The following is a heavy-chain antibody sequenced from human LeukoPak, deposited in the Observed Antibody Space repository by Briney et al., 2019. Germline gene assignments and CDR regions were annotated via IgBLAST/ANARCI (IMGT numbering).Heavy chain of an antibody. Sequence: ASVTVSCKASGYTFTSYDINWVRQAPGQGLEWTGWVNPNSGNTGYAQKFQGRVTMTRNTSISTAYMELSSLRSEDTAVYYCATQDTAMSTGFDYWGQGTLVTVSS. D-gene: IGHD5-18*01. V-gene: IGHV1-8*01. J-gene: IGHJ4*02. CDR3: ATQDTAMSTGFDY. CDR1: GYTFTSYD. CDR2: VNPNSGNT.